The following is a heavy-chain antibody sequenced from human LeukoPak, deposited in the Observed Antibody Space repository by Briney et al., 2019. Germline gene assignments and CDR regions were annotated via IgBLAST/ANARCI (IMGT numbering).Heavy chain of an antibody. CDR1: GLTFSRYW. D-gene: IGHD3-22*01. Sequence: GGSLKLSCAASGLTFSRYWMHWIRQAPGKGLVWVSHISSDGTRTHYADSVKGRFTISRDNANETLCLQMDSLKVEDTATYYCAKSPYYHLFHYYMDVWGKGTTVTVS. CDR2: ISSDGTRT. V-gene: IGHV3-74*01. CDR3: AKSPYYHLFHYYMDV. J-gene: IGHJ6*03.